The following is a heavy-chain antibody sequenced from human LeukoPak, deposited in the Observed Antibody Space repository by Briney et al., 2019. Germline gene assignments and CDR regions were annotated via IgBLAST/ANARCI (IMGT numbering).Heavy chain of an antibody. Sequence: PGRSPRLSCAASGFTFSSYAMSWVRQAPGKGLEWVSAISGSGGSTYYADSVKGRFTISRDNSKNTLYLQMNSLRAEDTAVYYCAKGGAGSSWYGWDYWGQGTLVTVSS. CDR1: GFTFSSYA. CDR3: AKGGAGSSWYGWDY. D-gene: IGHD6-13*01. CDR2: ISGSGGST. J-gene: IGHJ4*02. V-gene: IGHV3-23*01.